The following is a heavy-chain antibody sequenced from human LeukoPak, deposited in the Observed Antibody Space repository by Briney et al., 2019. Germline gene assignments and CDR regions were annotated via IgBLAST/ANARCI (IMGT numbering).Heavy chain of an antibody. D-gene: IGHD6-13*01. CDR3: ARGYSSSWGYYYYYMDV. CDR2: IYHSGST. V-gene: IGHV4-38-2*02. J-gene: IGHJ6*03. CDR1: GYSISSGYY. Sequence: PSETLSLTCTVSGYSISSGYYWGWIRQPPGKGLEWIGSIYHSGSTYYNPSLKSRVTISVDTSKNQFSLKLSSVTAADTAVYYCARGYSSSWGYYYYYMDVWGKGTTVTISS.